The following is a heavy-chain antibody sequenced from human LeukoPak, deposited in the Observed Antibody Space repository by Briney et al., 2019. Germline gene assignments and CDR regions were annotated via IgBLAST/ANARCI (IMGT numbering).Heavy chain of an antibody. CDR1: GFTVSSNY. J-gene: IGHJ6*02. CDR3: ARDGFNGYYGMDV. Sequence: GGSLRLSCAASGFTVSSNYMSWVRQAPGKGLEWVSVIYSGGSTYYADSVKGRFTISRDNSKNTLYLQMNSLRAEDTAVYYCARDGFNGYYGMDVWGQGTTVTVSS. CDR2: IYSGGST. D-gene: IGHD3-16*02. V-gene: IGHV3-66*01.